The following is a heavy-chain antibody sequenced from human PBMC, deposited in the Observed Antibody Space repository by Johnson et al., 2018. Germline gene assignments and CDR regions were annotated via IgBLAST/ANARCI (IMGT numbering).Heavy chain of an antibody. CDR1: GGTFSSYA. D-gene: IGHD3-16*01. Sequence: QVQLVQSGAEVKKPGSSVKVSCKASGGTFSSYAISWVRLAPGQGLEWMGGIIPIFGTTNYAQKFQGRVTIIADESTSTAYMELSSLRSDDTAVYYCARDRRKGEVGNYHLYGMNVWGQGTPVTVSS. CDR2: IIPIFGTT. CDR3: ARDRRKGEVGNYHLYGMNV. V-gene: IGHV1-69*01. J-gene: IGHJ6*01.